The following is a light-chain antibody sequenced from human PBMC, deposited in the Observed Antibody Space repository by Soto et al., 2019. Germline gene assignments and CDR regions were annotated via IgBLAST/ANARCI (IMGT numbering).Light chain of an antibody. V-gene: IGKV1-39*01. Sequence: IQFTQSPSSLSASVGYRFNITCRASQNIRTYLNWYQQKPGKATTLMIYAETTFQSGVPSTFSGSASGKHFSLNISSRQPGDVATYYCQQSHSTPYTF. CDR1: QNIRTY. J-gene: IGKJ2*01. CDR2: AET. CDR3: QQSHSTPYT.